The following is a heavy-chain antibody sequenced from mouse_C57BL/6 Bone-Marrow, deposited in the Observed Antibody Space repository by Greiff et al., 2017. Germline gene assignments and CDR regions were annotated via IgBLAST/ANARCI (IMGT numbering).Heavy chain of an antibody. CDR1: GYTFTDYN. CDR2: INPNNGGT. CDR3: ARHGRPGHFDY. J-gene: IGHJ2*01. Sequence: VQLQQSGPELVKPGASVKIPCKASGYTFTDYNMDWVKQSHGKSLEWIGDINPNNGGTIYNQKFKGKATLTVDKSSSTAYMELRILTSEDTAVYYCARHGRPGHFDYWGQGTTLTVSS. V-gene: IGHV1-18*01.